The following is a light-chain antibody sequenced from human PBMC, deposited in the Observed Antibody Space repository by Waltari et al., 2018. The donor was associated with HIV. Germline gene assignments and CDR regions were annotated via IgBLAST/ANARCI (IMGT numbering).Light chain of an antibody. V-gene: IGLV1-47*01. CDR2: RNN. CDR3: AAWGNSLSLL. Sequence: QSVLTQPPSASGTPGQRVTIPCSGSSSNIGSNYVYWYQQLPGPAPKLLLYRNNQRPSGVPDRFSGSKSGTSASLAISGLRSEDEADYYCAAWGNSLSLLFGGGTKLTVL. J-gene: IGLJ2*01. CDR1: SSNIGSNY.